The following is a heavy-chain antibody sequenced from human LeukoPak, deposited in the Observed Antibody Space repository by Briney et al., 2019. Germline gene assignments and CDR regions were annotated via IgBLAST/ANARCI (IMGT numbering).Heavy chain of an antibody. J-gene: IGHJ3*02. V-gene: IGHV3-53*01. Sequence: GGSLRLSCAASGFSVGGNYISWVRQAPGKGLEWVSMIYSDGSIFHADSVKGRFTMSRDNSRNTLDLQMNSLRVEDTAVYFCARDRRRLRGMNGDGDAFDIWGQGTMVTVSA. CDR2: IYSDGSI. CDR1: GFSVGGNY. CDR3: ARDRRRLRGMNGDGDAFDI. D-gene: IGHD1-1*01.